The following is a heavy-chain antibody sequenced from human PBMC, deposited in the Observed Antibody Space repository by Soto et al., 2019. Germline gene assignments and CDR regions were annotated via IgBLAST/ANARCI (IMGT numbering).Heavy chain of an antibody. CDR3: ARHAPFTVVDY. CDR1: GGSISSSSYY. D-gene: IGHD4-17*01. CDR2: IYYSGST. J-gene: IGHJ4*02. Sequence: PSETLSLTCTVSGGSISSSSYYWGWIRQPPGEGLEWIGSIYYSGSTYYNPSLKSRVTISVDTSKNQFSLKLSSVTAADTAVYYCARHAPFTVVDYWGQGTLVTVTS. V-gene: IGHV4-39*01.